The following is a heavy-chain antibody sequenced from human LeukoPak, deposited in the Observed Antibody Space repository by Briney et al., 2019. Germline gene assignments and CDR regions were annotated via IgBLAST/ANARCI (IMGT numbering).Heavy chain of an antibody. Sequence: SETLSLTCTVSGGSISSSSYYRGWIRQPPGKGLEWIGSIYYSGSTYYNPSLKSRVTISVDTSKNQFSLKLSSVTAADTAVYYCARREYGYPDYWGQGTLVTVSS. CDR2: IYYSGST. D-gene: IGHD2-2*03. V-gene: IGHV4-39*01. J-gene: IGHJ4*02. CDR1: GGSISSSSYY. CDR3: ARREYGYPDY.